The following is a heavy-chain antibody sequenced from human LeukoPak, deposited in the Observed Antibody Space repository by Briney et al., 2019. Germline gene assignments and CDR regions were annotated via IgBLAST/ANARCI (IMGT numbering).Heavy chain of an antibody. J-gene: IGHJ4*02. CDR2: INHSGST. CDR3: ARGRKYVATLTN. V-gene: IGHV4-34*01. Sequence: PSETLSLTCAVYGGSFSGYYWSWIRQPPGKGLEWIGEINHSGSTNYNPSLKSRITISLDTSNKQFSLKLTSLIVADTATYFCARGRKYVATLTNWGQGTPVTVSS. CDR1: GGSFSGYY. D-gene: IGHD5-12*01.